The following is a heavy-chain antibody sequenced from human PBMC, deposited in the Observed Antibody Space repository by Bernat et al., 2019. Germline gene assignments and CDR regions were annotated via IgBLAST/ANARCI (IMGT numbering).Heavy chain of an antibody. V-gene: IGHV1-18*01. J-gene: IGHJ4*02. CDR1: GYTFTSYS. Sequence: QVHLVQSGAEVKKPGASVKVFCKASGYTFTSYSISWVRQAPGQGLEWMGWNSTYNGNTNYTQKLQGRVTMTTDTSTSTAYMERGSLRSADTAVYYCAGTLGCTGGRWYRVDCWGQGTLVTVAS. CDR2: NSTYNGNT. CDR3: AGTLGCTGGRWYRVDC. D-gene: IGHD2-8*02.